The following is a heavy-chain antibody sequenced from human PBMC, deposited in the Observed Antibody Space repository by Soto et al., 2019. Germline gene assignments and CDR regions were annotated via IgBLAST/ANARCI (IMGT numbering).Heavy chain of an antibody. Sequence: SETLSLTCTVSGGSISSYYWSWIRQPPGRGLEWIGYIYYSGSTNYNPSLKSRVTISVDTSKNQFSLKLSSVTTADTAVYYCARRYGDYFDFWGQGTLVTVS. CDR1: GGSISSYY. V-gene: IGHV4-59*08. D-gene: IGHD4-17*01. CDR2: IYYSGST. J-gene: IGHJ4*02. CDR3: ARRYGDYFDF.